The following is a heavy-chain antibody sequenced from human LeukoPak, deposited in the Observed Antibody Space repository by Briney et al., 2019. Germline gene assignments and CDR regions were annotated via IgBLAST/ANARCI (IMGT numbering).Heavy chain of an antibody. CDR1: GDSVSSNSTA. V-gene: IGHV6-1*01. CDR2: TYYRSKWYN. J-gene: IGHJ3*01. D-gene: IGHD5-24*01. Sequence: SQTLSLTCAISGDSVSSNSTACNWIRQSPSRGLEWLGRTYYRSKWYNDYAVSVKSRITINPDTSKNQFSLQLNSVTAEDTAVYYCVRGGQGDGYSADEAFDFWGQGTVVTVSS. CDR3: VRGGQGDGYSADEAFDF.